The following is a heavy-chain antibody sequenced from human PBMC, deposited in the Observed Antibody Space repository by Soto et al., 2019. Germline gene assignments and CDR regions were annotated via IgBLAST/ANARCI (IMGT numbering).Heavy chain of an antibody. CDR1: GFTFSSYG. J-gene: IGHJ4*02. CDR3: ARARRGAAVIGHFDH. V-gene: IGHV3-48*02. D-gene: IGHD3-22*01. CDR2: ISSSSFSI. Sequence: DVQLVESGGGFAQPGGSLRLSCVGSGFTFSSYGLSWVRQPPGKGLEWISHISSSSFSIYYAYSVKGRITISRVNARNSLFLQMNNLRDEDTAVYFCARARRGAAVIGHFDHWGQGALVTVSS.